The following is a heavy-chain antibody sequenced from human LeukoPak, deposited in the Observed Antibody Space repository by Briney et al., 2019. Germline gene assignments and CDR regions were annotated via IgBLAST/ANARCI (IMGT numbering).Heavy chain of an antibody. V-gene: IGHV3-21*01. CDR1: GFTFSAYS. D-gene: IGHD1-26*01. Sequence: GESLRLSCAASGFTFSAYSMNWVRQTPGQGLEWVTSITSGSSHIYYADSVKGRFTISRDNAKSSLYLQMNSLRAEDTAVYYCARAPYSGSYGADYYYYMDVWGKGTTVTISS. CDR2: ITSGSSHI. CDR3: ARAPYSGSYGADYYYYMDV. J-gene: IGHJ6*03.